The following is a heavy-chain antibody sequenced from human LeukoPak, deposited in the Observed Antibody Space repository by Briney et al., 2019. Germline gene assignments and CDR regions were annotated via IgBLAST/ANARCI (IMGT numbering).Heavy chain of an antibody. CDR1: GFTFDDYA. CDR2: SSWNSGSI. CDR3: ATDIGYSYGYYYYGMDV. J-gene: IGHJ6*02. Sequence: GGSLRLSCAASGFTFDDYAMHWVRKAPGKGLGGVGGSSWNSGSIGYADSVKGRFTISRDNAKKSLYLQRNSQRAEDTALSSCATDIGYSYGYYYYGMDVWGQGTTVTVSS. V-gene: IGHV3-9*01. D-gene: IGHD5-18*01.